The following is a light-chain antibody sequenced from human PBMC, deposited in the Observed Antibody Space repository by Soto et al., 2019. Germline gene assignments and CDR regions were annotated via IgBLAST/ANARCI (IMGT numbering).Light chain of an antibody. CDR2: DVS. CDR1: SSDVGGYNF. Sequence: QSALTQPASASGSPGQSITISCAGTSSDVGGYNFVSWYQHHPGKVPKLMIYDVSNRPSGVSNRFSGSKSGNTASLTISGLQAEDEADYYCSSYTSSSTLLFGGGTKLTVL. J-gene: IGLJ2*01. CDR3: SSYTSSSTLL. V-gene: IGLV2-14*03.